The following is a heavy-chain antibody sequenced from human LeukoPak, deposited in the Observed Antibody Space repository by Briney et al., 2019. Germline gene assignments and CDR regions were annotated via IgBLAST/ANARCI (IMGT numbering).Heavy chain of an antibody. Sequence: GGSLRLSCAASGFNFSSYGMHWVRQAPGKGLEWVAFIRYDGNNKYYADSVKGRFTISRDNSKNTLYVQMNSLRAEDTAVYYCAKDRGWELKLFDYWGQGTLVTVFS. D-gene: IGHD1-26*01. V-gene: IGHV3-30*02. CDR2: IRYDGNNK. CDR1: GFNFSSYG. J-gene: IGHJ4*02. CDR3: AKDRGWELKLFDY.